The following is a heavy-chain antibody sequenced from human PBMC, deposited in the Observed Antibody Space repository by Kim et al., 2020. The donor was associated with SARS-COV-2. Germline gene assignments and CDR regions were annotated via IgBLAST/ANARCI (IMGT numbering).Heavy chain of an antibody. V-gene: IGHV4-31*03. Sequence: SETLSLTCTVSGCSISSGGYYWSWIRQHPGKGLEWIGYIYYSGSTYYNPSLKSRVTISVDTSKNQFSLKLSSVTAADTAVYYCAREPLNRGRFDYWGQGTLVTVSS. CDR3: AREPLNRGRFDY. CDR1: GCSISSGGYY. J-gene: IGHJ4*02. CDR2: IYYSGST.